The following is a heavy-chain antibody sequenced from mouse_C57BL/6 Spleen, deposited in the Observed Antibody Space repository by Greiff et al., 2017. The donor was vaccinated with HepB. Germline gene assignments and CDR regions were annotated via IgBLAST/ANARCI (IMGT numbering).Heavy chain of an antibody. Sequence: VQLQQSGPELVKPGASVKISCKASGYSFTGYYMNWVKQSPEKSLEWIGEINPSTGGTTYNQKFKAKATLTVDKSSSTASMQLKSLTSEDSAVYYCAKHYYGSSYWYFDVWGTGTTVTVSS. CDR1: GYSFTGYY. CDR3: AKHYYGSSYWYFDV. V-gene: IGHV1-42*01. CDR2: INPSTGGT. J-gene: IGHJ1*03. D-gene: IGHD1-1*01.